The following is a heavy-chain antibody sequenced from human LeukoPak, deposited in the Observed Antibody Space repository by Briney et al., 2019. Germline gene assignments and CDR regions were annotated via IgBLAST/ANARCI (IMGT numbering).Heavy chain of an antibody. CDR3: ARESPHCSSTTCYFDY. Sequence: GGSLRLSCAASGFTFSSYGMHWVRQAPGKGLEWVAVISYDGSNKYYADSVKGRFTISRDNSKNTLYLQMNSLRAEDTAVYYCARESPHCSSTTCYFDYWGQGTLVTVSS. D-gene: IGHD2-2*01. J-gene: IGHJ4*02. CDR1: GFTFSSYG. CDR2: ISYDGSNK. V-gene: IGHV3-30*03.